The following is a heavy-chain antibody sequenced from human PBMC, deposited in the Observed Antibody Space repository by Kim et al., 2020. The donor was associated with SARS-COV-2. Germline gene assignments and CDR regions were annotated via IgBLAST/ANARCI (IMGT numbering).Heavy chain of an antibody. CDR1: GFTFSNAW. CDR3: TTRGQRFGELLYDY. D-gene: IGHD3-10*01. J-gene: IGHJ4*02. V-gene: IGHV3-15*01. CDR2: IKSKTDGGTT. Sequence: GGSLRLSCAASGFTFSNAWMSWVRQAPGKGLEWVGRIKSKTDGGTTDYAAPVKGRFTISRDDSKNTLYLQMNSLKTEDTAVYYCTTRGQRFGELLYDYWGQGTLVTVSS.